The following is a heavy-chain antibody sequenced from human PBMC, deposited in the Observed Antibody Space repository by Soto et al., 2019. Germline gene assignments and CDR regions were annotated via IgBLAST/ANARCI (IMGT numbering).Heavy chain of an antibody. D-gene: IGHD5-18*01. CDR1: GYSFTSYW. V-gene: IGHV5-51*01. CDR3: ARHVDTAMVPGFYFDY. CDR2: IYPGDSDT. Sequence: GESLKISCKGSGYSFTSYWIGWLRQMPGKGLEWMGIIYPGDSDTRYSPSFQGQVTISADKSISTAYLQWSSLKASDTAMYYCARHVDTAMVPGFYFDYWGQGTLVTVSS. J-gene: IGHJ4*02.